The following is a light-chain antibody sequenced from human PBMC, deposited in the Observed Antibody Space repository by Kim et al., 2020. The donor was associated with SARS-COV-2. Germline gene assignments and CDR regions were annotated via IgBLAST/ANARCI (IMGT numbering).Light chain of an antibody. CDR1: QSISTY. Sequence: DIQMTQSPSSLSASVGDRVTISCRASQSISTYLTWYQQKPGKAPKLLIYAASNLQSGVPSRFSGSGSGTDFTLTINSLQREDFATYYCQQSYSSPLRFGQGTKVDIK. CDR3: QQSYSSPLR. V-gene: IGKV1-39*01. CDR2: AAS. J-gene: IGKJ1*01.